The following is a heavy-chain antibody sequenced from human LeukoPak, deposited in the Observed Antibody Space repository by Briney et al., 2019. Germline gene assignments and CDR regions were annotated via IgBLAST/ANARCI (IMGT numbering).Heavy chain of an antibody. V-gene: IGHV3-23*01. Sequence: PGGSLRLSCAASGFTFSSYDMSWVRQAPGKGLEWVSTISNSGGTTYYADSVKGRFTISRDNSKNTLHLQMNSLRAEDTAVYYCARDSNYYGSGHFDYWGQGTLVTVSS. J-gene: IGHJ4*02. D-gene: IGHD3-10*01. CDR3: ARDSNYYGSGHFDY. CDR2: ISNSGGTT. CDR1: GFTFSSYD.